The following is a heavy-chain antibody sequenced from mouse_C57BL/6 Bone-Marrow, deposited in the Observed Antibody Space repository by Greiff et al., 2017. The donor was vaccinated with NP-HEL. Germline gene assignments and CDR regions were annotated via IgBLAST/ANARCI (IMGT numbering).Heavy chain of an antibody. J-gene: IGHJ1*03. Sequence: EVNLVESGGGLVKPGGSLKLSCAASGFTFSSYAMSWVRQTPEKRLEWVATISDGGSYTYYPDNVKGRFTISRDNAKNNLYLQMSHLKSEDTAMYYCAREGGPYWYFDVWGTGTTVTVSS. V-gene: IGHV5-4*01. CDR2: ISDGGSYT. CDR1: GFTFSSYA. CDR3: AREGGPYWYFDV.